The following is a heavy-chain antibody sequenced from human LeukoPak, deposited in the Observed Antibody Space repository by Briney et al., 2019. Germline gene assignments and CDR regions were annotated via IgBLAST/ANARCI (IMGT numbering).Heavy chain of an antibody. CDR1: GFTFSSYS. Sequence: GGSLRLSCAASGFTFSSYSMNWVRQAPGKGLEWVSSISSSSSYIYYADSVKGRFTISRDNSKNTLYLQMNSLRAEGTAVYYCAKIEGYSYGHFDYWGQGTLVTVSS. CDR2: ISSSSSYI. J-gene: IGHJ4*02. D-gene: IGHD5-18*01. V-gene: IGHV3-21*04. CDR3: AKIEGYSYGHFDY.